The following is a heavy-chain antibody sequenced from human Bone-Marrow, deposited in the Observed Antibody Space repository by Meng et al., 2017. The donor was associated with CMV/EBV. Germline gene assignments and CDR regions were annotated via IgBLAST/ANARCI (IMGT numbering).Heavy chain of an antibody. CDR3: ARGRPHERELDNGYYFDY. D-gene: IGHD1-26*01. CDR2: IRASFGTA. V-gene: IGHV1-69*01. Sequence: TSSSCASSWVRQAPGQRVGWRGGIRASFGTANYAQKFQGRVTIAADESTSTAYMELSSLRSEDTAEYYCARGRPHERELDNGYYFDYWGQGTLVTVSS. J-gene: IGHJ4*02. CDR1: TSSSCA.